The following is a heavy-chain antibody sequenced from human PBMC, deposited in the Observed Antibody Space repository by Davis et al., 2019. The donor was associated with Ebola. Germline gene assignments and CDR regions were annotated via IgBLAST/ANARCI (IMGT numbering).Heavy chain of an antibody. Sequence: GESLKISCAASGFTFSSYGMHWVRQAPGKGLEWVAVISYDGSNKYYADSVKGRFTISRDNSKNTLYLQMNSLRAEDTAVYYCAKGSMAMDVWGQGTTVTVSS. J-gene: IGHJ6*02. CDR3: AKGSMAMDV. CDR2: ISYDGSNK. CDR1: GFTFSSYG. D-gene: IGHD6-6*01. V-gene: IGHV3-30*18.